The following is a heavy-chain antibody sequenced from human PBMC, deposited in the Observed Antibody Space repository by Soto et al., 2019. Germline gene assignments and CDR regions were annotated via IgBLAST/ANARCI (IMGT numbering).Heavy chain of an antibody. D-gene: IGHD2-2*01. V-gene: IGHV3-23*01. CDR3: AKANHDIVVVPAATCFDY. J-gene: IGHJ4*02. Sequence: GGSLRLSCAASGFTFSSYAMSWVRQAPGKGLEWVSAISGSGGSTYYADSVKGRFTISRDNSKNTLYLQMNSLRAEDTAVYYCAKANHDIVVVPAATCFDYWGQGTLVTVSS. CDR2: ISGSGGST. CDR1: GFTFSSYA.